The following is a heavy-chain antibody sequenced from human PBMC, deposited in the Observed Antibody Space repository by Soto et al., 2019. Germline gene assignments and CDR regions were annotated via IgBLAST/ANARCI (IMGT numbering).Heavy chain of an antibody. CDR1: GFTFSSYE. V-gene: IGHV3-48*03. CDR2: ISSSGSTV. Sequence: LRLSCAASGFTFSSYEMNWVRQAPGKGLEWVSYISSSGSTVYYADSVKGRFTISRDNAKKSLYLQMNSLRAEDTAVYYCATATGSSSPPPDYWGQGTLVTSPQ. D-gene: IGHD6-13*01. J-gene: IGHJ4*02. CDR3: ATATGSSSPPPDY.